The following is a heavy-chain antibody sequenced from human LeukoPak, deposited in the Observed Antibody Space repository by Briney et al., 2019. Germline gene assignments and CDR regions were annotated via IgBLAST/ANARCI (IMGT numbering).Heavy chain of an antibody. J-gene: IGHJ5*02. CDR3: ARGGYYGSGNDFRFDP. D-gene: IGHD3-10*01. CDR1: GGSFSGYY. V-gene: IGHV4-59*01. CDR2: IHYTGST. Sequence: SETLSLTCAVYGGSFSGYYWSWIRQPPGKGLECIGYIHYTGSTNYNPSLKSRVTISVDTSKSQSSLKLSSVTAADTAIYYCARGGYYGSGNDFRFDPWGQGTLVTVSS.